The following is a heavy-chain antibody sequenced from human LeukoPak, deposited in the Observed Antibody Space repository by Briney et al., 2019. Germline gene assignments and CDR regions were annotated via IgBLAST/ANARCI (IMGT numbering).Heavy chain of an antibody. V-gene: IGHV1-2*06. D-gene: IGHD3-10*01. J-gene: IGHJ4*02. Sequence: ASVKVSCKASGYTFTGYYMHWVRQAPGQGLEWMGRINPNSGGTNYAQKFQGRVTMTRDTSISTAHMELSRLRSDDTAVYNCARVEITMVRGVPSRLNYWGQGTLVTVSS. CDR3: ARVEITMVRGVPSRLNY. CDR1: GYTFTGYY. CDR2: INPNSGGT.